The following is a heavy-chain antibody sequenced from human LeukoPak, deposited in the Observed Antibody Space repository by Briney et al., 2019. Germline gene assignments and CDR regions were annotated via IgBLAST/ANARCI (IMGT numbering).Heavy chain of an antibody. V-gene: IGHV4-30-2*01. D-gene: IGHD1-7*01. CDR1: GGSISSGGYS. CDR2: IYHSGST. CDR3: ARDNWNSNIDY. Sequence: SETLSLTCAVSGGSISSGGYSWSWIRQPPGKGLEWNGYIYHSGSTNYNPSLKSRVTISVDTSKNQFSLKLSSVTAADTAVYYCARDNWNSNIDYWGRGTLVTVSS. J-gene: IGHJ4*02.